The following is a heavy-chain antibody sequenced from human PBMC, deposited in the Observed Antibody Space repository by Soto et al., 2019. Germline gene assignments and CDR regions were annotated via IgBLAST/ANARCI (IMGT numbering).Heavy chain of an antibody. CDR3: ARYCSGGSCLNWFDP. CDR2: IYYSGST. Sequence: SETLSLTCTVSGGSISSYYWSWIRQPPGKGLEWIGYIYYSGSTNYNPSLKSRVTISVDTSKNQFSLKLSSVTAADTAVYYCARYCSGGSCLNWFDPWGQGTLVTDSS. CDR1: GGSISSYY. V-gene: IGHV4-59*01. J-gene: IGHJ5*02. D-gene: IGHD2-15*01.